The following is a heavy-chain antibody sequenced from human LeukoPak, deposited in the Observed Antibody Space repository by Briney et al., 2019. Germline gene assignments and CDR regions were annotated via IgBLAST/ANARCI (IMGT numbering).Heavy chain of an antibody. CDR3: ARQFPPPRGIWFGEFHI. D-gene: IGHD3-10*01. V-gene: IGHV4-59*05. Sequence: SETLSLTCAVYVVYFRGYYWSWIRPPPGKGLEWIWGIYCVGATYYSPSLKSRVTISVDTSKNHFSLRLNSVPAADTAVYYCARQFPPPRGIWFGEFHIWGQGTMVTVSS. CDR1: VVYFRGYY. J-gene: IGHJ3*02. CDR2: IYCVGAT.